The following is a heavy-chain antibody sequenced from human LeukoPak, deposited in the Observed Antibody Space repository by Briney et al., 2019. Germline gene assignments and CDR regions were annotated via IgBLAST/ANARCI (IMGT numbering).Heavy chain of an antibody. V-gene: IGHV1-24*01. CDR1: GYTLTELS. Sequence: GASVKVSCKVTGYTLTELSKHWVRQAPGKGLEWMGGFDPEDGETIYAQKFQGRVTMTEDTSTDTAYMELSSLRSEDTAVYYCATHLLGYSSSSSPFNYWGQGTLVTVSS. D-gene: IGHD6-13*01. CDR2: FDPEDGET. J-gene: IGHJ4*02. CDR3: ATHLLGYSSSSSPFNY.